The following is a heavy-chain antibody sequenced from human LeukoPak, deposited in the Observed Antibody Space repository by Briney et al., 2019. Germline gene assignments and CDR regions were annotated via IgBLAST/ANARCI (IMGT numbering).Heavy chain of an antibody. CDR2: INPNSGGT. Sequence: ASVKVSCKASGYTFTGYYMHWVRQAPGQGLEWMGWINPNSGGTNYALKFQGRVTMTRDTSISTAYMELSRLRSDDTAVYYCARDLYYYYMDVWGKGTTVTVSS. CDR3: ARDLYYYYMDV. CDR1: GYTFTGYY. V-gene: IGHV1-2*02. J-gene: IGHJ6*03.